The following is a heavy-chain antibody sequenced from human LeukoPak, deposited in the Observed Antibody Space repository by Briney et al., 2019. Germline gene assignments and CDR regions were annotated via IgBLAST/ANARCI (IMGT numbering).Heavy chain of an antibody. CDR3: ARAAAAGRKHDAFDI. V-gene: IGHV3-21*01. CDR2: ISSSSSYI. J-gene: IGHJ3*02. D-gene: IGHD6-13*01. CDR1: GFTFSSYS. Sequence: GGSLRLSCAASGFTFSSYSMNWVRQAPGKGLEWVSSISSSSSYIYYADSVKGRFTISRDNAKNSLYLQMNSLRAEDTAVCYCARAAAAGRKHDAFDIWGQGTMVTVSS.